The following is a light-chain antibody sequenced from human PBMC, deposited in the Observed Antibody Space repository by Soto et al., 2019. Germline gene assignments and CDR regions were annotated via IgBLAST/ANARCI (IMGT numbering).Light chain of an antibody. Sequence: DIQMTQSPSSLSASVGDRVTITCRASQTIRNYLNWYQQKPGKAPKLLIYGAINLHSGVPSRFSGSGSGTAFTHTISSLQPEDFANYYCQQSYSNQSCTVGPGTKV. CDR2: GAI. J-gene: IGKJ1*01. V-gene: IGKV1-39*01. CDR1: QTIRNY. CDR3: QQSYSNQSCT.